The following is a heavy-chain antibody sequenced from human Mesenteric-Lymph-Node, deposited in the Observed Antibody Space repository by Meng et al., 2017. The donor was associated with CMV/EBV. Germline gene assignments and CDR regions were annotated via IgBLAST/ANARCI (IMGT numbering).Heavy chain of an antibody. Sequence: SETLSLTCTVSGGSVNTGTYYWNWIRQPPGKGLEWIGSIYYSGSTSYNPSLKSRVTLSVDLSKNQFSLKLSSVTAADTAIYYCARDTVARGVDYWGQGTLVTVFS. V-gene: IGHV4-61*01. CDR2: IYYSGST. CDR1: GGSVNTGTYY. CDR3: ARDTVARGVDY. D-gene: IGHD4-11*01. J-gene: IGHJ4*02.